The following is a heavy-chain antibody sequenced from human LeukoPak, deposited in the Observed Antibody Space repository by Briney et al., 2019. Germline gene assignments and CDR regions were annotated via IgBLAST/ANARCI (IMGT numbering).Heavy chain of an antibody. Sequence: GGSLRLSCAASGFTFSDCWMSWVRQTPGMGLEWVANIKDDGSDIYYVDSVKGRFTISRDNAKNSLYLQMNSLRAEDTAVYYCVRRGNRWGDCWGQGTLVTVSS. CDR1: GFTFSDCW. J-gene: IGHJ4*02. V-gene: IGHV3-7*01. D-gene: IGHD3-16*01. CDR2: IKDDGSDI. CDR3: VRRGNRWGDC.